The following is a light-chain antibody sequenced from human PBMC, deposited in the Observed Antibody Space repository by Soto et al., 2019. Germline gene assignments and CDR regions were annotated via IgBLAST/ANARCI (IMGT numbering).Light chain of an antibody. J-gene: IGKJ4*01. CDR1: QSVSSSY. V-gene: IGKV3-20*01. CDR2: VAS. CDR3: QQYGSSPLT. Sequence: EIVLTQSPGTLSLSPGERATLSCRASQSVSSSYLAWYQQKPGQAPRLLIYVASSRATGIPARFSGSGSGTDFTLTISILEPEDWAVYYGQQYGSSPLTFGGGIKVEIK.